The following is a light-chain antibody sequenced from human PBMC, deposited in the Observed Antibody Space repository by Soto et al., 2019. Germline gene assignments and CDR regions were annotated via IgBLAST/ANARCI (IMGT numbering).Light chain of an antibody. V-gene: IGLV2-14*01. CDR1: SSDVGGYNY. Sequence: QSALTQPASVSGSPGQSFNISCTGTSSDVGGYNYVSWYQQHPGKAPKLMIYDVSNRPSGVSNRFSGSKSGNTASLTISGLQAEDEADYYCSSYTSSSTLDVVFGGRTKLTVL. CDR2: DVS. CDR3: SSYTSSSTLDVV. J-gene: IGLJ2*01.